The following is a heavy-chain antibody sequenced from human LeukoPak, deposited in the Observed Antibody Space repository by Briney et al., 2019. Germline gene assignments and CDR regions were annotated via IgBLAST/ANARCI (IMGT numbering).Heavy chain of an antibody. CDR3: AKMKGHPLPKYYMDV. CDR1: GFTFSGFA. J-gene: IGHJ6*01. D-gene: IGHD1-26*01. Sequence: GGSLTLSCAASGFTFSGFAMSWPGRTPGKELEGVSGISGSDDNTLYADSVKGRFTISRDNSKNTLYLEMNSLRAEDTAIYYCAKMKGHPLPKYYMDVWGQGTTVTVSS. CDR2: ISGSDDNT. V-gene: IGHV3-23*01.